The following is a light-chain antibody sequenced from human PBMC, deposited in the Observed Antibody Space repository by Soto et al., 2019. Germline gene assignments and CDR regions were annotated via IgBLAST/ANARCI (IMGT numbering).Light chain of an antibody. V-gene: IGLV1-40*01. CDR3: QSYDSRPSDYVV. J-gene: IGLJ2*01. CDR1: SSNIGEGYD. CDR2: GNS. Sequence: QAVLTQPPSVSGAPGQRVTISCTGSSSNIGEGYDVHWYQQLPGTAPKLLIYGNSNRPSGVPDRFSGSKSGTSACLAITGIQAEDKAEYSCQSYDSRPSDYVVFGGGTKLTVL.